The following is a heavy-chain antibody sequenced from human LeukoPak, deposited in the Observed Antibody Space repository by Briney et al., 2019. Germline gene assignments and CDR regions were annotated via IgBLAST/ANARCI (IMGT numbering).Heavy chain of an antibody. J-gene: IGHJ4*02. D-gene: IGHD1-26*01. CDR1: GYSFSSGYY. CDR3: ARVIVGATTTFDY. V-gene: IGHV4-38-2*02. Sequence: SETLSLTCTVSGYSFSSGYYWGWIRQPPGKGLEWIGSIYHSGSTYYNPSLKSRVTISVDTSKNQFSLKLSSVTAADTAVYYCARVIVGATTTFDYWGQGTLVTVSS. CDR2: IYHSGST.